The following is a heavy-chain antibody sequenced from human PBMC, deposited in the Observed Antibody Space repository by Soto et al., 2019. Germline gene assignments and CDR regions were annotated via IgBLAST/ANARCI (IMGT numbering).Heavy chain of an antibody. Sequence: EVQLVESGGGLVQPGGSLKLSCAASGFTFSDSAIHWVRQASGKGLEWVGRIRSKANNYATTYAASMKGRFTISRDDSKNTAYLQMNSLKTEDTAVYYCTCLFSSDWYERDYWGQGTLVTVSS. CDR1: GFTFSDSA. CDR2: IRSKANNYAT. J-gene: IGHJ4*02. V-gene: IGHV3-73*01. D-gene: IGHD6-19*01. CDR3: TCLFSSDWYERDY.